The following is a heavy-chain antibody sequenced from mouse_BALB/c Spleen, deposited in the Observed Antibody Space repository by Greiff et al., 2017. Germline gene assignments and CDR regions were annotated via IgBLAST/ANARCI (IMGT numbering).Heavy chain of an antibody. D-gene: IGHD5-2*01. Sequence: LVEFGAELMKPGASVKISCKATGYTFSSYWIEWVKQRPGHGLEWIGEILPGSGSTNYKEKFKGKATFTADTSSNTAYMQLSSLTSEDSAVYYCARRIRDYAMDYWGQGTSVTVSS. V-gene: IGHV1-9*01. J-gene: IGHJ4*01. CDR1: GYTFSSYW. CDR3: ARRIRDYAMDY. CDR2: ILPGSGST.